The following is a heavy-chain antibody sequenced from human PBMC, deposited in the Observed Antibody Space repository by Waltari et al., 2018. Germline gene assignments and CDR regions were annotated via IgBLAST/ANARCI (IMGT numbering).Heavy chain of an antibody. CDR3: AREFYGDYPYWYFDL. D-gene: IGHD4-17*01. J-gene: IGHJ2*01. V-gene: IGHV4-61*02. CDR1: GGSISSGSYY. CDR2: IYTSGST. Sequence: QVQLQESGPGLVKPSQTLSLTCTVSGGSISSGSYYWSWIRQPAGKGLEWIGRIYTSGSTNYNPSLKSRVTISVDPSKNQFSLKLSSVTAADTAVYYCAREFYGDYPYWYFDLWGRGTLVTVSS.